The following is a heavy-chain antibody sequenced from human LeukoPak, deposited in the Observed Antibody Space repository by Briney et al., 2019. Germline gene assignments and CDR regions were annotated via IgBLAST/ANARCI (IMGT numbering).Heavy chain of an antibody. J-gene: IGHJ5*02. D-gene: IGHD1-26*01. CDR2: IKQDGSEK. CDR3: ARDREEGLFDP. V-gene: IGHV3-7*01. Sequence: GGSLRLSCAASGFTFSSYWMSWVRRAPGKGLEWVANIKQDGSEKYYVDSVKGRFTISRDNAKNSLYLQMNSLRAEDTAVYYCARDREEGLFDPWGQGTLVTVSS. CDR1: GFTFSSYW.